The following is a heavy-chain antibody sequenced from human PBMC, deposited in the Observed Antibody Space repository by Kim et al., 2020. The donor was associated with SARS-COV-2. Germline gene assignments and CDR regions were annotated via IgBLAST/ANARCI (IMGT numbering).Heavy chain of an antibody. J-gene: IGHJ4*02. V-gene: IGHV4-31*03. CDR2: IYDSAST. CDR1: GDSISSGGYY. Sequence: SETLSLTCTVSGDSISSGGYYWSWIRQHPGKGLEWIGYIYDSASTQYNPSLKSRVIISVDMSKNQFSLKLSSVTAADTAVYYCARTTYYYDSQTLDYWGQGTLVTVSS. D-gene: IGHD3-22*01. CDR3: ARTTYYYDSQTLDY.